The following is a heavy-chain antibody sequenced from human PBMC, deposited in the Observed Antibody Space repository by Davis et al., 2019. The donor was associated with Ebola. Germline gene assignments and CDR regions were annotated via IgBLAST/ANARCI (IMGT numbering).Heavy chain of an antibody. CDR3: AKAGLRYFDWTPLGG. Sequence: GESLKISCAASGFTFSSYAMHWVRQAPGKGLEWVAVISYDGSNKYYADSVKGRFTISRDNSKTSLYLQMNSLRTEDTALYYCAKAGLRYFDWTPLGGWGQGTLVTVSS. V-gene: IGHV3-30-3*01. CDR1: GFTFSSYA. CDR2: ISYDGSNK. D-gene: IGHD3-9*01. J-gene: IGHJ4*02.